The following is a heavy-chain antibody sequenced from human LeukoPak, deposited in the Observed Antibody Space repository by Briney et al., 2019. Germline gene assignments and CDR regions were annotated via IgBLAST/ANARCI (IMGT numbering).Heavy chain of an antibody. J-gene: IGHJ3*02. V-gene: IGHV3-9*01. CDR1: GFTFDDYA. CDR2: ISWNSGSI. D-gene: IGHD3-16*01. CDR3: AKEFSYAVDADAFDI. Sequence: PGRSLRLSCAASGFTFDDYAMHWVRQAPGKGLEWVSGISWNSGSIGYADSVKGRFTISRDNSKNTLYLQMNSLRAEDTAVYYCAKEFSYAVDADAFDIWGQGTMVTVSS.